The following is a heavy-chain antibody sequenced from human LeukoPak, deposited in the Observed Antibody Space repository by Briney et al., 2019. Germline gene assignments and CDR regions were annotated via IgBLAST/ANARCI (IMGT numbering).Heavy chain of an antibody. CDR2: IYTSGGT. J-gene: IGHJ4*02. Sequence: PSETLSLTCTVSGSSISSFYWSWIRQPPGEGLEWIASIYTSGGTNFNPSLKSRVTMSVDTSKNQFSLKLSSLTAADTAVYYCARLAGYCLSVSCYTSDYFDYWGQGTLVTVSS. CDR3: ARLAGYCLSVSCYTSDYFDY. V-gene: IGHV4-4*09. CDR1: GSSISSFY. D-gene: IGHD2-2*02.